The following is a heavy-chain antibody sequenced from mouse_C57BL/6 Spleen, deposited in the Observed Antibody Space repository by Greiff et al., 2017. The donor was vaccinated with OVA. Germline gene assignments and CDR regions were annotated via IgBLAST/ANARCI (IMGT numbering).Heavy chain of an antibody. V-gene: IGHV1-64*01. CDR3: ARPTVVATGGYFDV. Sequence: QVQLQQPGAELVKPGASVKLSCKASGYTFTSYWMHWVKQRPGQGLEWIGMIHPNSGSTNYNEKFKSTATLTVDKSSSTAYMQLSSLTSEDSAVYYCARPTVVATGGYFDVWGTGTTVTVSS. D-gene: IGHD1-1*01. J-gene: IGHJ1*03. CDR1: GYTFTSYW. CDR2: IHPNSGST.